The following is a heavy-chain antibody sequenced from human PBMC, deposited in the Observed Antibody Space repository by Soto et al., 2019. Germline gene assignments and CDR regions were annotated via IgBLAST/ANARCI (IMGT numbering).Heavy chain of an antibody. CDR2: ILYDGSNK. V-gene: IGHV3-30*02. Sequence: PGGPLRLSCTASEFTFSSYGMHWVRKNPFKGLECLAVILYDGSNKYYADSVKGRFTISRDNSKNTLYLQMNSLRAEDTAVYYCAKEADDFWSGYYNDYWGQGTLVTVSS. CDR1: EFTFSSYG. CDR3: AKEADDFWSGYYNDY. D-gene: IGHD3-3*01. J-gene: IGHJ4*02.